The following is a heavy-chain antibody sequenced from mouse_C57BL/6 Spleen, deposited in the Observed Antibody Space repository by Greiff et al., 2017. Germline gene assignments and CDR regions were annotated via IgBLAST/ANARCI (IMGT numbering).Heavy chain of an antibody. D-gene: IGHD2-4*01. CDR1: GFTFSDYG. CDR3: ARGLRQGYFDV. CDR2: ISSGSSTI. Sequence: EVKLVESGGGLVKPGGSLKLSCAASGFTFSDYGMHWVRQAPEKGLEWVAYISSGSSTIYYADTVKGRFTISRDNAKNTLYLQMTRLRSEDTAMYYCARGLRQGYFDVWGTGTTVTVSS. V-gene: IGHV5-17*01. J-gene: IGHJ1*03.